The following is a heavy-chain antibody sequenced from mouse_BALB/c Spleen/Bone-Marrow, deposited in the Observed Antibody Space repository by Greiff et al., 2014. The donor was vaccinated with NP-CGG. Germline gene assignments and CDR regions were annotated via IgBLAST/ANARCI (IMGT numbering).Heavy chain of an antibody. CDR3: AREGTYYAYFDY. Sequence: QVQLQQSAAELARPGASVKLSCKASGYIFTSYTIQWIKQRPGQGLEWIGYINPSIGYTEYNQKFKDKTTLTADTSSSTTYMQLGSLTSEDSAVYYCAREGTYYAYFDYWGQGTTLTVSS. V-gene: IGHV1-4*02. D-gene: IGHD1-1*01. J-gene: IGHJ2*01. CDR1: GYIFTSYT. CDR2: INPSIGYT.